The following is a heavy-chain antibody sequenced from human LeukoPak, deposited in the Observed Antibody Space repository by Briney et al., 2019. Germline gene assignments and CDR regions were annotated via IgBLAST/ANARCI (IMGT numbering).Heavy chain of an antibody. J-gene: IGHJ4*02. CDR1: GDSMTNYY. Sequence: SETLSLTCTVSGDSMTNYYWNWIRQPPGKGLEWIGYIHHSGTTNYNPSLKSRLTMSVDTSKNQFSLKLSSVTAPDTAVYYCVRHGTQKYVADYWGQGTLVTVSS. D-gene: IGHD1-1*01. CDR2: IHHSGTT. V-gene: IGHV4-59*08. CDR3: VRHGTQKYVADY.